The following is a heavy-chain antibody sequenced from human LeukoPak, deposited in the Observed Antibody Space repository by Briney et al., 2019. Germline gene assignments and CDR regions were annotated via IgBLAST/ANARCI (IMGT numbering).Heavy chain of an antibody. J-gene: IGHJ4*02. Sequence: PSETLSLTCAVYGGSFSGYYWSWIRQPPGKGVEWIGEINHSGSTNYNPSLKRRVNILVDTSKNQFSLKLSSVTAADTAVYYCASGLLGRVIPPDFDYWGQGTLVTVSS. CDR2: INHSGST. D-gene: IGHD3-16*02. V-gene: IGHV4-34*01. CDR1: GGSFSGYY. CDR3: ASGLLGRVIPPDFDY.